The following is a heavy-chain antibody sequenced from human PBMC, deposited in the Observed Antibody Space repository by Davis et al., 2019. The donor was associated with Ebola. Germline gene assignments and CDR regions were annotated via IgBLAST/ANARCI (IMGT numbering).Heavy chain of an antibody. V-gene: IGHV3-48*01. CDR2: ISSTSRTI. CDR1: GFTFGDYA. J-gene: IGHJ4*02. CDR3: AKKSGIDY. Sequence: GESLKISCTTTGFTFGDYAMNWVRQAPGKGLEWVSYISSTSRTIYYADSVKGRFTISRDNSKNTLYLQMNSLRAEDTAVYYCAKKSGIDYWGQGTLVTVSS.